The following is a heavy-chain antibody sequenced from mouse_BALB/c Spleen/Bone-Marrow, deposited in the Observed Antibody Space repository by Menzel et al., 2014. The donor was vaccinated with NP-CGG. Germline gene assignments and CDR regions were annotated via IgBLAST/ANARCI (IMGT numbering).Heavy chain of an antibody. D-gene: IGHD3-1*01. CDR1: GFTFSSYA. V-gene: IGHV5-9-3*01. CDR3: TSSGREYSVDY. J-gene: IGHJ4*01. Sequence: EVQLVESGGGLVKPGGSLKLSCAASGFTFSSYAMSWVRQTPEKRLEWVATIISGGTYTYFPDSVKGRFTIARDNAKNTLYLQMSSLRAEDTAMFYCTSSGREYSVDYWGQGSSGTVAS. CDR2: IISGGTYT.